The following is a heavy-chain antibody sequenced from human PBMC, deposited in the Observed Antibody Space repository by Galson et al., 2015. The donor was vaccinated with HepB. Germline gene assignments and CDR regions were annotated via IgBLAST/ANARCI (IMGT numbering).Heavy chain of an antibody. D-gene: IGHD2-15*01. V-gene: IGHV1-8*01. CDR1: GYTFTSYD. J-gene: IGHJ6*02. CDR3: ARGRRDVVVVAATDRDFPFYYYYGMDV. Sequence: SVKVSCKASGYTFTSYDINWVRQATGQGLEWMGWMNPNSGNTGYAQKFQGRVTMTRNTSISTAYMELSSLRSEDPAVYYCARGRRDVVVVAATDRDFPFYYYYGMDVWGQGTTVTVPS. CDR2: MNPNSGNT.